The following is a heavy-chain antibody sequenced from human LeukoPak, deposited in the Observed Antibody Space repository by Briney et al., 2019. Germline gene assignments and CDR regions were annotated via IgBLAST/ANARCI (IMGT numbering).Heavy chain of an antibody. Sequence: GGSLRLSCAASGFSVSSNYMSGVRQAPGKGLEWVSYISSSSSTKYYADSVKGRFTISRDNAKNSLYLEMNSLRDEDTAVYYCARDENSGYVLSYWGQGTLVTVSS. CDR3: ARDENSGYVLSY. CDR2: ISSSSSTK. CDR1: GFSVSSNY. J-gene: IGHJ4*02. V-gene: IGHV3-48*02. D-gene: IGHD5-12*01.